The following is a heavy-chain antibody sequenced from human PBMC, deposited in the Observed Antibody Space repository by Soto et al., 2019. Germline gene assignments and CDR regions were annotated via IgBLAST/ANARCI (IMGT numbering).Heavy chain of an antibody. V-gene: IGHV1-24*01. D-gene: IGHD2-15*01. CDR1: GYTITELS. CDR2: FDAEDGKT. CDR3: ARDAYCSGGSCYTYEYFQH. J-gene: IGHJ1*01. Sequence: ASVKVSCKVSGYTITELSMHWVRQAPGKGLEWMGGFDAEDGKTNYAQKFQGRVTMTADTSTSTAYMELRSLRSDDTAVYYCARDAYCSGGSCYTYEYFQHWGQGTLVTVSS.